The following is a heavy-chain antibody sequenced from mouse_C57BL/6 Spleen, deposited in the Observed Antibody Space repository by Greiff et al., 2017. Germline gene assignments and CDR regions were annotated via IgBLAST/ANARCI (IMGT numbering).Heavy chain of an antibody. CDR1: GYTFTSYW. CDR3: ARDYYGRKYCDY. V-gene: IGHV1-55*01. D-gene: IGHD1-1*01. CDR2: IYPGSGST. Sequence: QVQLQQPGAELVKPGASVKMSCKASGYTFTSYWITWVKQRPGQGLEWIGDIYPGSGSTNYNEKFKSKATLTVDTSSSTAYMQLSSLTSEDSAVYYCARDYYGRKYCDYWGQGTTLTVSS. J-gene: IGHJ2*01.